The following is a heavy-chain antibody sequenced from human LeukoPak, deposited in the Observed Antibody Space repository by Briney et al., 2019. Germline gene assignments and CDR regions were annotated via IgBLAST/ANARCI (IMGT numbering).Heavy chain of an antibody. CDR2: VYTSGST. Sequence: SQTLSLTCTVSGGSISSGGYYWSWIRQPAGKGLEWIGRVYTSGSTNYNPSLKSRVTISVDTSKNQFSLKLSSVTAADTAVYYCARDPSGYSNWFDPWGQGSLVTVSS. D-gene: IGHD3-22*01. CDR1: GGSISSGGYY. V-gene: IGHV4-61*02. CDR3: ARDPSGYSNWFDP. J-gene: IGHJ5*02.